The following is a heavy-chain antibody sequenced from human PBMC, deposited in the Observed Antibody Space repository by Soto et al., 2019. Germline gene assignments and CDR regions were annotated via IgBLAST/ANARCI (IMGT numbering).Heavy chain of an antibody. V-gene: IGHV2-5*02. Sequence: QITLKESGPTLVKPTQTLTLTCTFSGFSLSTSGVGVGWIRQPPGKALEWLALIYWDDDKRYSPSLKSRLTITQDTSKNQVVLTMTNMGPVDTATYYFAHRRGSGWYTRIMYGMDVWGQGTTVTVSS. J-gene: IGHJ6*02. CDR3: AHRRGSGWYTRIMYGMDV. CDR1: GFSLSTSGVG. CDR2: IYWDDDK. D-gene: IGHD6-19*01.